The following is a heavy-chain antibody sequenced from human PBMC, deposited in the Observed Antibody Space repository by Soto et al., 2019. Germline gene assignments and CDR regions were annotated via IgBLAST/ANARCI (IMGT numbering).Heavy chain of an antibody. V-gene: IGHV1-69*06. D-gene: IGHD5-18*01. Sequence: QVQLVQSGAEVKKPGSSVKVSCKASGGTFSSYAISWVRQAPGQGLEWMGGIIPIFGTANYAQKFQGRVTITANRGTSTAYMELSSLRSEDTAVYYCARPRGYSYGYSHDTYFDYWGQGTLVTVSS. CDR1: GGTFSSYA. J-gene: IGHJ4*02. CDR2: IIPIFGTA. CDR3: ARPRGYSYGYSHDTYFDY.